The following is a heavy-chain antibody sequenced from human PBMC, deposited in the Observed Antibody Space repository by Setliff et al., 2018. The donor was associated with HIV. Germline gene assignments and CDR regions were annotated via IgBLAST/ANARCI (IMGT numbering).Heavy chain of an antibody. J-gene: IGHJ4*02. CDR3: ARFSTSSGGTFDY. CDR2: IYHSGST. D-gene: IGHD6-6*01. CDR1: GYSISSGYY. V-gene: IGHV4-38-2*02. Sequence: KPSETLSLTCTVSGYSISSGYYRGWIRQPPGKGLEWIGNIYHSGSTYYNPSLKSRVTISVDTSKNQFSLKLTSVTAADTAVYYCARFSTSSGGTFDYWGQGTLVTVSS.